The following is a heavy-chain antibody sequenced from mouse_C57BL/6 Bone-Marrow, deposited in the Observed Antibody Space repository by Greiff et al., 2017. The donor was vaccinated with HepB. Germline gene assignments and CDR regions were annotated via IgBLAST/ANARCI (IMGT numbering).Heavy chain of an antibody. D-gene: IGHD1-1*01. Sequence: VQLKESGPELVKPGASVKISCKASGYSFTDYNMNWVKQSNGKSLEWIGVINPNYGTTSYNQKFKGKATLTVDQSSSAAYMQRNSLTSEDSAVYYTARGSYGSSDGDYYAMDNWGQGASVTASS. V-gene: IGHV1-39*01. CDR1: GYSFTDYN. J-gene: IGHJ4*01. CDR2: INPNYGTT. CDR3: ARGSYGSSDGDYYAMDN.